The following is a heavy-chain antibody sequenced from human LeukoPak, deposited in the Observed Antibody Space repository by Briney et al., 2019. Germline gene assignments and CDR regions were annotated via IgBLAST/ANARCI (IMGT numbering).Heavy chain of an antibody. CDR2: MNPNSGNT. D-gene: IGHD3-22*01. CDR3: ARGRPDYYDSSGYEEDY. CDR1: GYTFTSYD. Sequence: ASVKVSCKASGYTFTSYDINWVRQATGQGLEWMGWMNPNSGNTGYAQKFQGRVTMTRNTSISTAYMELSSLRSEDTAVYYCARGRPDYYDSSGYEEDYWGQGTLVTVSS. J-gene: IGHJ4*02. V-gene: IGHV1-8*01.